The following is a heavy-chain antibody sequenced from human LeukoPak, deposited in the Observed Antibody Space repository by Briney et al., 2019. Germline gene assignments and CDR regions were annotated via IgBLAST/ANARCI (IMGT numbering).Heavy chain of an antibody. D-gene: IGHD3-9*01. CDR3: ARSSDILTSYVFDY. J-gene: IGHJ4*02. V-gene: IGHV1-69*06. CDR1: GGTFSSYG. CDR2: IIPIFGTA. Sequence: SVKVSCKASGGTFSSYGISWVRQAPGQGLEWMGGIIPIFGTANNARKFQGRVTITADTSTSTVYMELRSLRSEDTAVYYCARSSDILTSYVFDYWGQGTLVTVSS.